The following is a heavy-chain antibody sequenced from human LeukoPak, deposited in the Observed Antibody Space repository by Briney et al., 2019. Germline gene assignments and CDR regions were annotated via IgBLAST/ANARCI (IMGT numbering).Heavy chain of an antibody. V-gene: IGHV4-59*01. CDR2: IDYTGST. Sequence: SETLSLTCTVSGGSISLYYRSWIRQPPGKGLEWIGYIDYTGSTNYNPSLKSRVTISVDTSKNQFSLKLNSVTAADTAVYYCAREGTSWDNWFDPWGQGTLVTVSS. J-gene: IGHJ5*02. CDR1: GGSISLYY. D-gene: IGHD6-13*01. CDR3: AREGTSWDNWFDP.